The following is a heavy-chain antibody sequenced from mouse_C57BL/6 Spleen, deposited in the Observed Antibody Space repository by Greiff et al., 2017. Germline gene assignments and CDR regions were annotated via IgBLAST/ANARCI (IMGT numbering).Heavy chain of an antibody. CDR3: ARGNYSSSFDY. D-gene: IGHD1-1*01. CDR2: INPRNGGT. J-gene: IGHJ2*01. V-gene: IGHV1-53*01. Sequence: QVQLQQPGTELVQPGASVKLSCKASGYTFTSYWMHWVKQRPGQGLEWIGNINPRNGGTNYNEKFKSKATLAVDNSSSTAYMQLSSLKSEDSAVYYGARGNYSSSFDYWGQGTTLTGSS. CDR1: GYTFTSYW.